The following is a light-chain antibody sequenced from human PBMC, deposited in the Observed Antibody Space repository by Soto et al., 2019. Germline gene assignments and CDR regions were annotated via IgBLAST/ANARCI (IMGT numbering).Light chain of an antibody. Sequence: EIVLTQSPATLSLSPGERATLSCRASQSVTSTYLAWYQQKPGQSPRLIIYGGFIRASGFTDRFSGGGSGTDFTLTISRLEPEESALYYRHCHQFDSSRVYSFGQGTKLEI. CDR2: GGF. CDR1: QSVTSTY. V-gene: IGKV3-20*01. J-gene: IGKJ2*03. CDR3: HQFDSSRVYS.